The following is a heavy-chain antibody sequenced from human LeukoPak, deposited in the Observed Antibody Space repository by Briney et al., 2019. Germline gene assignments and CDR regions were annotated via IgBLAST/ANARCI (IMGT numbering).Heavy chain of an antibody. V-gene: IGHV4-4*09. Sequence: SETLSLTCTVSGGSISSYYWIWIRQPPGKGLEWIVYIYTSGSTNYNPSLKSRVTISVDTSKNQFSLELSSVTAADTAVYYCARLLGKSPSSRGGPWFDPWGQGTLVTVSS. CDR2: IYTSGST. J-gene: IGHJ5*02. CDR3: ARLLGKSPSSRGGPWFDP. CDR1: GGSISSYY. D-gene: IGHD6-13*01.